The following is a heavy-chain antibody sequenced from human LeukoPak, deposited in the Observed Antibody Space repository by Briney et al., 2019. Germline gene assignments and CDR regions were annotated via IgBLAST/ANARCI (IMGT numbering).Heavy chain of an antibody. J-gene: IGHJ4*02. CDR3: AAFGGSAKYYFDY. CDR1: GYTFTGYY. CDR2: INPNSGGT. Sequence: ASVKVSCKASGYTFTGYYMHWVRQAPGQGLEWMGWINPNSGGTNYAQKFQERVTITRDMSTSTAYMELSSLRSEDTAVYYCAAFGGSAKYYFDYWGQGTLVTVSS. D-gene: IGHD2-15*01. V-gene: IGHV1-2*02.